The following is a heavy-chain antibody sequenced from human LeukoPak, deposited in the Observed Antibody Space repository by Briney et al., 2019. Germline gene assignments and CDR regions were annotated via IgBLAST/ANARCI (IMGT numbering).Heavy chain of an antibody. V-gene: IGHV3-48*01. CDR1: GFTFSSYN. Sequence: PGGSLRLSCAASGFTFSSYNMNWVRQAPGKGLEWVSYISSSSSTIYYADSVKGRFTTSRGNAKNSLYLQMNSLRAEDTAVYYCARASYGGYVGYWGQGTLVTVSS. CDR3: ARASYGGYVGY. CDR2: ISSSSSTI. D-gene: IGHD5-12*01. J-gene: IGHJ4*02.